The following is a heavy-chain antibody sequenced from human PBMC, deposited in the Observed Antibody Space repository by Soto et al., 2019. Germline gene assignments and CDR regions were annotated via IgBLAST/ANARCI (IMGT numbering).Heavy chain of an antibody. J-gene: IGHJ4*02. CDR2: IWYDGSNK. CDR1: GFTFSSYG. D-gene: IGHD1-1*01. Sequence: QVQLVESGGGVVQPGRSLRLSCAASGFTFSSYGMHWVRQAPGKGLEWVAVIWYDGSNKYYADPVKGRFTISRDNSKNTLYVQMNSLRAEDTAVYYCARAGTTGTTTTRVIGGHWGQGPLVTVSS. CDR3: ARAGTTGTTTTRVIGGH. V-gene: IGHV3-33*01.